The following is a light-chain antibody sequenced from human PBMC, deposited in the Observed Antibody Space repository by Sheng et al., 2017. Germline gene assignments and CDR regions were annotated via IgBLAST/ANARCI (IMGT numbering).Light chain of an antibody. J-gene: IGLJ2*01. CDR1: STDIGTYNH. CDR2: DVN. V-gene: IGLV2-8*01. Sequence: QSALTQPPSASGSPGQSVTITCSGSSTDIGTYNHVSWYQQHPGKPPKLLIYDVNKRPSGVPDRFSGSKSDTTASLTVSGLQADDEAEYSCCSYAGNYNLVFGGGTRLTVL. CDR3: CSYAGNYNLV.